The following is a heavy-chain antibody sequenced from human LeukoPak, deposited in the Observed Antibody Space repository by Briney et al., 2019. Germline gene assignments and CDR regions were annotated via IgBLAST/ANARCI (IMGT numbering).Heavy chain of an antibody. CDR3: ARNWGSLYWYFDL. CDR1: GGTFSSYA. CDR2: IIPIFGTA. V-gene: IGHV1-69*13. J-gene: IGHJ2*01. Sequence: ASVKVSCEASGGTFSSYAISWVRQAPEQGLEWMGGIIPIFGTANYAQKFQGRVTITADESTSTAYMELSSLRSEDTAVYYCARNWGSLYWYFDLWGRGTLVTVSS. D-gene: IGHD7-27*01.